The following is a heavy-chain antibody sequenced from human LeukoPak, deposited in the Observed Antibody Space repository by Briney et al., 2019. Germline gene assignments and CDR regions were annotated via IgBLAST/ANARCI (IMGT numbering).Heavy chain of an antibody. D-gene: IGHD1-26*01. V-gene: IGHV4-61*01. CDR2: IYDSGST. J-gene: IGHJ4*02. CDR1: GGSISSRPYY. CDR3: ARDVGATPGYFDY. Sequence: SETLSLTCTVSGGSISSRPYYWGWVRQPPGKGLEWIGYIYDSGSTNYNPSLKSRVTISVDTSKNQFSLKLSSVTAADTAVYYCARDVGATPGYFDYWGQGTLVTVSS.